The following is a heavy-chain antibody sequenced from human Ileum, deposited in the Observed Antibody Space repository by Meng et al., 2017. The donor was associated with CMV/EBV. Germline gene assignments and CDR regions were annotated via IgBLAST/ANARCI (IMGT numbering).Heavy chain of an antibody. V-gene: IGHV4-59*13. CDR1: GGSIRSYY. CDR3: ARDNGPAPSGWSLGEYFYGMDI. J-gene: IGHJ6*02. D-gene: IGHD6-19*01. CDR2: IYYSGTT. Sequence: SETLSLTCSVSGGSIRSYYWSWIRQSPGKGLEWLGHIYYSGTTKYNPTLKSRVTISMDTSTRQFSLNVTSMTTADTAVYYCARDNGPAPSGWSLGEYFYGMDIWGQGTAVTVSS.